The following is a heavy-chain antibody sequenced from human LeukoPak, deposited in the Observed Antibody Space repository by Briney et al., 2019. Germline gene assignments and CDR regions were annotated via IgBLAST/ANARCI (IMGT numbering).Heavy chain of an antibody. V-gene: IGHV4-34*01. D-gene: IGHD3-16*02. CDR1: GGSFSGYY. CDR2: INHSGST. J-gene: IGHJ5*02. Sequence: SETLSLTCAVYGGSFSGYYWSWIRQPPGKGLEWIGEINHSGSTNYNPSLKSRVTISVDTSKNQFSLKLSSVTAADTAVYYCARDPKYDYVWGSHRSWGQGTLVTVSS. CDR3: ARDPKYDYVWGSHRS.